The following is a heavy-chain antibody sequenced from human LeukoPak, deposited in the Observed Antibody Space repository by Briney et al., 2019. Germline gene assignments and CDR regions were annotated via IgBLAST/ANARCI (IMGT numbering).Heavy chain of an antibody. V-gene: IGHV3-7*01. D-gene: IGHD3-10*01. Sequence: PGGSLRLSCAASGFTFSSYWMSWVRQAPGKGLEWVANIKQDGSEKYYVDSVKGRFTISRDNAKNSLYLQMNSLRAEDTAVYYCVPVSVRFGDLLFNFDYWGQGTLVTVSS. CDR1: GFTFSSYW. CDR3: VPVSVRFGDLLFNFDY. J-gene: IGHJ4*02. CDR2: IKQDGSEK.